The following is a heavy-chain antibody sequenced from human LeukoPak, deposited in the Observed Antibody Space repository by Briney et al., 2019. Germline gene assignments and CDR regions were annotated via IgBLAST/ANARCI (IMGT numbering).Heavy chain of an antibody. CDR1: GGTFSSYA. J-gene: IGHJ5*02. CDR2: IIPIFSTA. CDR3: ARDRGKGPENWFDP. Sequence: ASMKVSCTASGGTFSSYAISWVRQAPGQGLEWMGGIIPIFSTANYAQKVQGRGTITADESTNTAYMELGSLRAEDTAVYYCARDRGKGPENWFDPWGQGTLVTVSS. V-gene: IGHV1-69*13.